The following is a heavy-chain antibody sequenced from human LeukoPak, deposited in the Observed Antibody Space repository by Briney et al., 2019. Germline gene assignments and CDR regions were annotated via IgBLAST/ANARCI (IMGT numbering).Heavy chain of an antibody. V-gene: IGHV3-23*01. D-gene: IGHD2/OR15-2a*01. CDR2: INGRGSST. Sequence: GGSLRLSCAASEFSFSRYAMIWVRQAPGKGLEWVSFINGRGSSTYYGDSVKGRVTISRDNSRNTLYLQMNSLRVEDTAVYYCAYSTKNYDYAMDVWGQGTTVTVSS. CDR3: AYSTKNYDYAMDV. J-gene: IGHJ6*02. CDR1: EFSFSRYA.